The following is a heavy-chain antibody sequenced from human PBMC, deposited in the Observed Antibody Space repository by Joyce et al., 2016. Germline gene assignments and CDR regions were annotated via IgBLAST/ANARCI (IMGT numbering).Heavy chain of an antibody. CDR3: ARDLSISVAGTLSY. V-gene: IGHV1-18*01. J-gene: IGHJ4*02. CDR1: GYSFTMYG. CDR2: ISAYNGNT. D-gene: IGHD6-19*01. Sequence: QVQLVQSGAEVKKPGASVKVSCKASGYSFTMYGLSWVRQAPGQGLEWVGWISAYNGNTNFAQKLQGRVTMTTDTSTSIAYKELRSLRSDDTAVYYCARDLSISVAGTLSYWGQGTLVTVSS.